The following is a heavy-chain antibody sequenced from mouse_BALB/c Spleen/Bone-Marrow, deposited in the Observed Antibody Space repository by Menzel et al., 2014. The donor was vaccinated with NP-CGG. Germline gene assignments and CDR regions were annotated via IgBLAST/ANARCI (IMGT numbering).Heavy chain of an antibody. V-gene: IGHV1S81*02. D-gene: IGHD2-1*01. CDR1: GYTFTSYY. CDR2: INPSNGGT. Sequence: SGAELGKPGASVKLSCKASGYTFTSYYIYWVKKRPGQGLEWIGEINPSNGGTNFNEKFKSKATLTVDKSSSTAYMQLSSLTSEDSAVYYCTRSNGIWFAYWGQGTLVTVSA. J-gene: IGHJ3*01. CDR3: TRSNGIWFAY.